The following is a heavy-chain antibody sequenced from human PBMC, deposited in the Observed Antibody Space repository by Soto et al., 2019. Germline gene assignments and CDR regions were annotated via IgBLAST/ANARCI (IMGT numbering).Heavy chain of an antibody. CDR3: AREPYAAQFDC. D-gene: IGHD3-16*01. V-gene: IGHV4-61*01. J-gene: IGHJ4*02. Sequence: KASETLSLTCTVSGGSISSSSYYWSWIRQPPGKGLEWIGYVHHSGATNYKPSLKSRATMSVDTSNNEFSLLLTSVTAADTAVYYCAREPYAAQFDCWGQGALVTVSS. CDR2: VHHSGAT. CDR1: GGSISSSSYY.